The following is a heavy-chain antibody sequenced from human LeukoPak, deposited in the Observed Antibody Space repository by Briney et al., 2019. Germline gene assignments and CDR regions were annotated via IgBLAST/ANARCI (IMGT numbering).Heavy chain of an antibody. CDR2: IYHSGST. CDR1: GYSISSAYY. J-gene: IGHJ4*02. Sequence: SETLSLTCTVSGYSISSAYYWGWIRQPPGKGLEWIGFIYHSGSTYYNPSLKSRVTMSVDTSKNQFSLKLSSMTAADTAVYYCATNRGGTYFVDYWGQGTLVTVSS. CDR3: ATNRGGTYFVDY. V-gene: IGHV4-38-2*02. D-gene: IGHD1-26*01.